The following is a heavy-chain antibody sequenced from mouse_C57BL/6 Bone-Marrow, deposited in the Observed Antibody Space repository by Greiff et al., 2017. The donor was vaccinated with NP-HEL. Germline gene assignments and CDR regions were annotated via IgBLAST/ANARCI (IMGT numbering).Heavy chain of an antibody. Sequence: VKLVESGPGLVQPSQSLSITCTVSGFSLTSYGVHWVRQSPGKGLEWLGGIWSGGSTDYNAAFISRLSISKDNSKSQVFFKMNSLQADDTAIYYCARRGSSSYWYFDVWGTGTTVTVSS. CDR1: GFSLTSYG. V-gene: IGHV2-2*01. D-gene: IGHD1-1*01. CDR2: IWSGGST. J-gene: IGHJ1*03. CDR3: ARRGSSSYWYFDV.